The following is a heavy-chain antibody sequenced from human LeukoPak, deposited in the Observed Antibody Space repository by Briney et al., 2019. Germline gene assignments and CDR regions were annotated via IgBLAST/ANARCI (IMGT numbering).Heavy chain of an antibody. Sequence: SETLSLTCAVYDGSFSGYYWSWIRQPPWKGLEWIGEINHSGSTNYNPPLKSRVTVSVDTSKNQFSLKLSSVTAADTAVYYCARGPGITAAGNFDYWGQGTLVTVSS. J-gene: IGHJ4*02. CDR2: INHSGST. V-gene: IGHV4-34*01. D-gene: IGHD6-13*01. CDR3: ARGPGITAAGNFDY. CDR1: DGSFSGYY.